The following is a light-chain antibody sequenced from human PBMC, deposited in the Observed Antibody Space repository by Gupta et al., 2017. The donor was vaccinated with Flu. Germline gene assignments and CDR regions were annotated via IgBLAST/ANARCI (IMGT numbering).Light chain of an antibody. Sequence: QSALTQPRSVSGFAGQPVAISCPRTSSDVGAYDYVSWYQQHPGKAPKLIIYDRNKRPSGVPDRFTGPKSGNTASLTISGLQPEDESDDHCNAYGAATVFGGGTRLTVL. J-gene: IGLJ2*01. CDR3: NAYGAATV. V-gene: IGLV2-11*01. CDR2: DRN. CDR1: SSDVGAYDY.